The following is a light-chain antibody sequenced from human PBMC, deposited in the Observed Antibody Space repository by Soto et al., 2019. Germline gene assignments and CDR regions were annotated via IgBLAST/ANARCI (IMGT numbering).Light chain of an antibody. J-gene: IGKJ5*01. Sequence: EIVMTQSPGTLSVSPGETATLSCRASQSVSSKLAWYQQKPGQAPRLLIYGTSTRATGIPDRFSGSGSGTDFTLTISRLEPEDFAVYYCQQRSNWPIIFGQGTRLEIK. CDR3: QQRSNWPII. CDR1: QSVSSK. V-gene: IGKV3-15*01. CDR2: GTS.